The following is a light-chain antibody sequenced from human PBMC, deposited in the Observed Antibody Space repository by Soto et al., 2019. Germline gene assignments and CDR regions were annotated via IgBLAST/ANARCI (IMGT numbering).Light chain of an antibody. V-gene: IGLV2-8*01. Sequence: QSVLTQPPSAPGSPGQSVTISCTGTSSDVGAYNYVSWYQQHPGKAPKLMIYEVSKRPSGVTDRFSGSKSGNTASLTVSGLQTEDEADYYGSSKRGRNSYVFGTGTKVTVL. CDR1: SSDVGAYNY. CDR2: EVS. J-gene: IGLJ1*01. CDR3: SSKRGRNSYV.